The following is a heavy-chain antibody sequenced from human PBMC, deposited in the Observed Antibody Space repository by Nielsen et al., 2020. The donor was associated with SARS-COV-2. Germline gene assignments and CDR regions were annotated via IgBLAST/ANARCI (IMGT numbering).Heavy chain of an antibody. CDR3: ARRYCSGGDCSNWIDP. V-gene: IGHV4-61*01. CDR1: GGSISSGSHY. D-gene: IGHD2-15*01. Sequence: SETLSLTCIVSGGSISSGSHYWSWIRQPPGKGLEWIGYIFYRGNTNYNPSLKSRVTISVDTSKNQFSLKLTSVTAADTAVYYCARRYCSGGDCSNWIDPWGQGTLVTVSS. J-gene: IGHJ5*02. CDR2: IFYRGNT.